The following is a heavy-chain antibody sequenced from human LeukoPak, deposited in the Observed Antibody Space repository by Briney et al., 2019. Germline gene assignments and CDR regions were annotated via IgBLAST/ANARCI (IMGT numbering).Heavy chain of an antibody. D-gene: IGHD2-2*01. J-gene: IGHJ6*02. CDR1: GFTFSSYG. CDR2: ISYDGSNK. Sequence: PGGSLRLSCAASGFTFSSYGMHWVRQAPGKGLEWVAVISYDGSNKYYADSVKGRFTISRDNSKNTLYLQMNSLRAEDTAVYYCARNMQNYAMDAWGQGTTVTVSS. V-gene: IGHV3-30*03. CDR3: ARNMQNYAMDA.